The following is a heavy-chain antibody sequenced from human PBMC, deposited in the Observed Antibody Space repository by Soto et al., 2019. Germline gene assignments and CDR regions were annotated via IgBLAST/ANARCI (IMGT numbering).Heavy chain of an antibody. CDR3: ARGPQDYGDYVFSPGAFDI. Sequence: ASVEVGCKASGYTFTIYGINWVRQATGQGLEWMGWMNPNSGNTGYAQKFQGRVTMTRNTSISTAYMELSSLRSEDTAVYYCARGPQDYGDYVFSPGAFDIWGQGTMVTVSS. CDR1: GYTFTIYG. CDR2: MNPNSGNT. V-gene: IGHV1-8*02. J-gene: IGHJ3*02. D-gene: IGHD4-17*01.